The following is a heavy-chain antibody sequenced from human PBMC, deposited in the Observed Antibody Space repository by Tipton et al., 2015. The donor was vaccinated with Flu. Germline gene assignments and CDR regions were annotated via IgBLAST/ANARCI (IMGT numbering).Heavy chain of an antibody. CDR3: ALEGDILTGYYSGWFDP. CDR2: IYYSGST. CDR1: GGSISSSSYY. D-gene: IGHD3-9*01. Sequence: TLSLTCTVSGGSISSSSYYWGWIRQPPGKGLEWIGSIYYSGSTYYNPPLKSRVTISVDTSKNQFSLKLSSVTAADTAVYYCALEGDILTGYYSGWFDPWGQGTLVTVSS. J-gene: IGHJ5*01. V-gene: IGHV4-39*07.